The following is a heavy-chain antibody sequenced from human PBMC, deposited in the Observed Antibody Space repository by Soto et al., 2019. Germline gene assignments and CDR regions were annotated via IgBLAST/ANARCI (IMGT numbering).Heavy chain of an antibody. Sequence: SQTLSLTCSISGDSVSSYSAAWNWIRQSPSVGLECLGSTYYRSRFFSDYAESVNSRIIINPDTSKNQFSLQLKSVTPEDTAVYYCARDRYSSSGWFDXWGQGTPVTVSX. V-gene: IGHV6-1*01. CDR2: TYYRSRFFS. CDR3: ARDRYSSSGWFDX. D-gene: IGHD6-6*01. J-gene: IGHJ5*02. CDR1: GDSVSSYSAA.